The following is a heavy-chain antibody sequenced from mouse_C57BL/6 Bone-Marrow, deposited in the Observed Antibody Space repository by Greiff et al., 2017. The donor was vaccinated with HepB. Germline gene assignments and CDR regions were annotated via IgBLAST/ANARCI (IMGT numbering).Heavy chain of an antibody. V-gene: IGHV1-52*01. CDR3: ARWNGSSSYYAMDY. D-gene: IGHD1-1*01. CDR2: IDPSDSET. Sequence: QVQLQQPGAELVRPGSSVKLSCKASGYTFTSYWVHWVKQRPIQGLEWIGNIDPSDSETHYNQKFKDKATLTVDKSSSTAYMQLSSLTSEDSAVYYCARWNGSSSYYAMDYWGQGTSVTVSS. J-gene: IGHJ4*01. CDR1: GYTFTSYW.